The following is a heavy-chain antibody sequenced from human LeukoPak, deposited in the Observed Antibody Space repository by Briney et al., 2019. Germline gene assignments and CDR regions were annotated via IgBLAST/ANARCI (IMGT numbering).Heavy chain of an antibody. CDR2: ISSSGDST. J-gene: IGHJ4*02. D-gene: IGHD1-26*01. CDR3: ARDRSDSVGAFDY. Sequence: GGSLRLSCAASGFTFSIYGMHWVRQAPGNRLEYVSGISSSGDSTYYADSVKGRFTISRDNSKNTLYLQMGSLRAEDTAVYYCARDRSDSVGAFDYWGQGTLVTVSS. V-gene: IGHV3-64*02. CDR1: GFTFSIYG.